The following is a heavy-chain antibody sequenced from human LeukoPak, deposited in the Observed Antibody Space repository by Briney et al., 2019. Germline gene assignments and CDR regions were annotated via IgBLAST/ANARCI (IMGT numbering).Heavy chain of an antibody. D-gene: IGHD6-13*01. CDR2: ISWDGGST. V-gene: IGHV3-43D*03. J-gene: IGHJ2*01. CDR1: GFTFDDYA. Sequence: GGSLRLSCAASGFTFDDYAMHWVRQAPGKGLEWVSLISWDGGSTYYADSVKGRFTISRDNSKNSLYLQMNSLRAEDTALYYCAKDYGAAAGGYFDLWGRGTLVTVSS. CDR3: AKDYGAAAGGYFDL.